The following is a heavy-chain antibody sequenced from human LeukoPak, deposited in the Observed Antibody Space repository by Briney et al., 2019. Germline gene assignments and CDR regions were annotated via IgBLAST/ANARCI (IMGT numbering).Heavy chain of an antibody. J-gene: IGHJ4*02. CDR1: GGSSSGYY. V-gene: IGHV4-34*01. Sequence: PSETLSLTCGVYGGSSSGYYWSWIRQPPGKGLEWIGEINHSGTTNYSPSLKSRVTISVDTSKNQFSLKLSSVTAADTAVYYCARGRYLKLDYWGQGTLVTVSS. CDR2: INHSGTT. CDR3: ARGRYLKLDY. D-gene: IGHD3-16*02.